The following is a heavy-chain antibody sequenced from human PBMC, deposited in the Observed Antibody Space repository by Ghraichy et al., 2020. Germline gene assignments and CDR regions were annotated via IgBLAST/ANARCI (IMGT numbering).Heavy chain of an antibody. CDR1: GFTFSTYA. CDR3: AKARQLASSPDASDI. V-gene: IGHV3-23*01. CDR2: ITGSGAST. D-gene: IGHD6-6*01. J-gene: IGHJ3*02. Sequence: GGSLRLSCAASGFTFSTYAMSWVRQAPGMGLEWVSTITGSGASTYYIDSVMGRFTVSRVHSKNTLYLQMNSLRVDDTAVYYCAKARQLASSPDASDIWGQGKMVTVSS.